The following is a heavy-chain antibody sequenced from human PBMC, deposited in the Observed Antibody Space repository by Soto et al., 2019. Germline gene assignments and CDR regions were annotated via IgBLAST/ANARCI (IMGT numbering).Heavy chain of an antibody. V-gene: IGHV4-59*01. Sequence: SETLSLTCTVSGGSISSYYWSWIRQPPGKGLEWSGYCYYSGSTPHTPPLKSRVTISVDPSKNPFSLKLSSVTAADTAVYYCARGGPQQWLAEFDYWGQGTLVTVS. CDR2: CYYSGST. CDR1: GGSISSYY. CDR3: ARGGPQQWLAEFDY. D-gene: IGHD6-19*01. J-gene: IGHJ4*02.